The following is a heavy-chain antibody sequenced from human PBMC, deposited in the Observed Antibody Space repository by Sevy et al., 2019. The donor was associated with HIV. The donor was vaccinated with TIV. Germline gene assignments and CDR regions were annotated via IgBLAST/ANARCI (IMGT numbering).Heavy chain of an antibody. CDR3: ARYYDFWSMDV. CDR1: GFSFSIYS. J-gene: IGHJ6*02. D-gene: IGHD3-3*01. CDR2: ISSSSGPI. Sequence: GGSLRLSCAASGFSFSIYSMNWVRQAPGKGLEWVSYISSSSGPIYYADSVKGRFTKSRDNAKNSLYLQMNSLRAEDTAVYYCARYYDFWSMDVWGQGTPVTVSS. V-gene: IGHV3-48*01.